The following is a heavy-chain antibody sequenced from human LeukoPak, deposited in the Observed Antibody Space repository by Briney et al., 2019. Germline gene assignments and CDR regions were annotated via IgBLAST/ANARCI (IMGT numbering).Heavy chain of an antibody. V-gene: IGHV3-53*04. CDR3: ARGGGTVPRRGYYFDY. D-gene: IGHD4-17*01. CDR2: IYSGGST. Sequence: GGSLRLSCAASGFTFSSNYMSWVRQAPGKGLEWVSVIYSGGSTYYADSVKGRFTISRHNSKNTLYLQMNSLRAEDTAVYYCARGGGTVPRRGYYFDYWGQGTLGTVSS. CDR1: GFTFSSNY. J-gene: IGHJ4*02.